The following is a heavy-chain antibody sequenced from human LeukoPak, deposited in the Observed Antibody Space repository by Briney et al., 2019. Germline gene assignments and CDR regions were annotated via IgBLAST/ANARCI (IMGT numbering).Heavy chain of an antibody. Sequence: GGSLRLSCRGSGFTFNTYAMSWFRQIPGKGLEWVSAISGDGVITYYTDSVKGRFIISGDNSRDTLHLQMSSLGVDDTAVYHCATVGGGPNVGRDYFGAWGQGILVTVSS. CDR1: GFTFNTYA. CDR2: ISGDGVIT. J-gene: IGHJ5*02. CDR3: ATVGGGPNVGRDYFGA. D-gene: IGHD4-11*01. V-gene: IGHV3-23*01.